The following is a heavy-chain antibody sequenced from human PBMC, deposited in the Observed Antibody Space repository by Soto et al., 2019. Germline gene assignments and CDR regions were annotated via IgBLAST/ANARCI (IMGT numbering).Heavy chain of an antibody. Sequence: SETLSLTCAVYGASLSDNYCNWLRQPPGKGLEWIGEINHSGNTNYNPSLRSRVTISIDTSKNQLSLNLRSVSAADTAVYYCARGRGAFDAWGHATPVTXSS. CDR1: GASLSDNY. J-gene: IGHJ5*01. CDR3: ARGRGAFDA. V-gene: IGHV4-34*01. CDR2: INHSGNT.